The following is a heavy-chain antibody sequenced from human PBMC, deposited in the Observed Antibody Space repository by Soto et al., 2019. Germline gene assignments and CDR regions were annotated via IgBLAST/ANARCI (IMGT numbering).Heavy chain of an antibody. CDR3: ARQGIAAAGTRYYYDDYGMDV. CDR2: IYYSGST. D-gene: IGHD6-13*01. Sequence: PSETLSLTCTVSGGSISSSSYYWGWIRQPPGKGLEWIGSIYYSGSTYYNPSLKSRVTISVDTSKNQFSLKLSSVTAADTAVYYCARQGIAAAGTRYYYDDYGMDVWGQGTTVTVYS. J-gene: IGHJ6*02. V-gene: IGHV4-39*01. CDR1: GGSISSSSYY.